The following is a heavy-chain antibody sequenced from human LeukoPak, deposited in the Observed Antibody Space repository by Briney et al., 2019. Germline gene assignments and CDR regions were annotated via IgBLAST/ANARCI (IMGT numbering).Heavy chain of an antibody. Sequence: ASVKVSCKASGGTFSSYAISWVRQAPGQGLEWMGGIIPIFGTANYAQKFQGRVTITTDESTSTAYMELSSLRSEDTAVYYCARGSPGYSYGLAWGQGTLVTVSS. J-gene: IGHJ5*02. V-gene: IGHV1-69*05. CDR1: GGTFSSYA. CDR3: ARGSPGYSYGLA. CDR2: IIPIFGTA. D-gene: IGHD5-18*01.